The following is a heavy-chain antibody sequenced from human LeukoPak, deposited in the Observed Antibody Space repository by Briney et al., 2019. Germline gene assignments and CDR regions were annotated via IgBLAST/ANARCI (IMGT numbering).Heavy chain of an antibody. J-gene: IGHJ4*02. V-gene: IGHV4-39*01. CDR1: GGSISSSSYY. CDR2: IYYSGST. D-gene: IGHD3-22*01. CDR3: ASGVGYYDSSGPFDY. Sequence: SETLSLTCTVSGGSISSSSYYWGWIRQPPGKGLEWIGSIYYSGSTYYNPSLKSRVTISVDTSKNQFSLKLSSLTAADTAVYYCASGVGYYDSSGPFDYWGQGTLVSVSS.